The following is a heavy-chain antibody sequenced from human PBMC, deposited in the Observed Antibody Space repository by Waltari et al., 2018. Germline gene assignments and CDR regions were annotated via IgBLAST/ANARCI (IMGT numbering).Heavy chain of an antibody. CDR2: IYYSGST. Sequence: QLQLQESGPGLVKPSETLSLTCTVSGGSISSSSYYWGWIRQPPGKGLEWIGSIYYSGSTYYNPSLKSRVTISVDTSKNQFSLKLSSVTAADTAVYYCARHSSGWYAGGFTVAFDIWGQGTMVTVSS. D-gene: IGHD6-19*01. V-gene: IGHV4-39*01. CDR1: GGSISSSSYY. J-gene: IGHJ3*02. CDR3: ARHSSGWYAGGFTVAFDI.